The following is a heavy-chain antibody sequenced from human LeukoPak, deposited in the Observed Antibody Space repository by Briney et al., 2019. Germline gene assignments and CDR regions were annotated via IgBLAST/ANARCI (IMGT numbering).Heavy chain of an antibody. J-gene: IGHJ3*02. V-gene: IGHV3-53*01. Sequence: GGSLRLSCEASGFTVSSNYMSWVRQAPGKGLEWVSVIYSDGRTYYADSVKGRFTISRDNSKNTLYLQMNSLRAEDTAVYYCARLQYGSGSQDDAFDIWGQGTMVTVSS. D-gene: IGHD3-10*01. CDR2: IYSDGRT. CDR1: GFTVSSNY. CDR3: ARLQYGSGSQDDAFDI.